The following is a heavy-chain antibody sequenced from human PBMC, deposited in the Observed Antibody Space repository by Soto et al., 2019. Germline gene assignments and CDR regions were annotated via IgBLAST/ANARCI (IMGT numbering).Heavy chain of an antibody. CDR1: GGSINSGYYS. CDR3: ARSHDYGVFEI. V-gene: IGHV4-30-2*01. Sequence: QLQLQESGSGLVQPSQTLSLTCVVSGGSINSGYYSWSWIRQPPVKGLEWIGNIYQSGSAFYNPSLRSRVTMSVDRSKTPFSLKLSSVTAADTAVYYCARSHDYGVFEIWGQGTTVTVSS. D-gene: IGHD4-17*01. J-gene: IGHJ3*02. CDR2: IYQSGSA.